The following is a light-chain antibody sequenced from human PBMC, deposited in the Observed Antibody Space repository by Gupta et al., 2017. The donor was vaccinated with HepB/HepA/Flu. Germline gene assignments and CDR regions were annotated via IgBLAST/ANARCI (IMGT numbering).Light chain of an antibody. Sequence: DVLMTQSPLSLPVIIGQSASISCRSSQSLVARDGDTYLNWFQQRPGQSPRRLIYKVSKRDSGVPERFSGSGSGTNFTLTISDGEAEDVGIYYCAQDQHCPWPIGQGTQVDI. CDR1: QSLVARDGDTY. CDR2: KVS. V-gene: IGKV2-30*01. J-gene: IGKJ1*01. CDR3: AQDQHCPWP.